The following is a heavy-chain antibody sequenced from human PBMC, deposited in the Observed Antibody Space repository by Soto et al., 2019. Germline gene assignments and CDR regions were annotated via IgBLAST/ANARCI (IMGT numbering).Heavy chain of an antibody. Sequence: GGSLRLSCAASGFTFRSYAMSWVRQSPRKGLEWVSAISGSGGNIYYADSVKGRFTISRDNSKNTLYLEMNSLRAEDTAVYYCAKDKGPSVGATPGYYYQGLDVWGQGTTVTVSS. CDR1: GFTFRSYA. CDR2: ISGSGGNI. V-gene: IGHV3-23*01. D-gene: IGHD2-15*01. CDR3: AKDKGPSVGATPGYYYQGLDV. J-gene: IGHJ6*02.